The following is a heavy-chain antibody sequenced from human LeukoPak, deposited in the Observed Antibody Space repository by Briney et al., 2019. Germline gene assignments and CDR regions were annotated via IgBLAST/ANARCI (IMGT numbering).Heavy chain of an antibody. CDR1: GFSFSTYA. D-gene: IGHD2-15*01. V-gene: IGHV3-23*01. Sequence: GGSLRLSCAASGFSFSTYAMGWVRQAPGKGLEWVSAISGSGGKTYYADSVRGRFTISRDNSKNTLYLQTNSLRAEDTAVYYCARYYRLDYWGQGTLVTVSS. J-gene: IGHJ4*02. CDR2: ISGSGGKT. CDR3: ARYYRLDY.